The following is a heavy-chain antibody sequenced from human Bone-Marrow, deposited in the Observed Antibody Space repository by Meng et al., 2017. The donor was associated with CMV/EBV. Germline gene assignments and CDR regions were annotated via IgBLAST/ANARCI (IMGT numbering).Heavy chain of an antibody. Sequence: LKQWGAGLLNPSETPSLTCAGYGGSFSGYDWSWIRQPPGKGLEWIGEINHSGSTNYNPSLKSRVTISVDTSKNQFSLKLSSVTAADTAVYYCASIPHPSRRTHITDFDYWGQGTLVTVSS. D-gene: IGHD1-14*01. CDR2: INHSGST. V-gene: IGHV4-34*01. CDR3: ASIPHPSRRTHITDFDY. J-gene: IGHJ4*02. CDR1: GGSFSGYD.